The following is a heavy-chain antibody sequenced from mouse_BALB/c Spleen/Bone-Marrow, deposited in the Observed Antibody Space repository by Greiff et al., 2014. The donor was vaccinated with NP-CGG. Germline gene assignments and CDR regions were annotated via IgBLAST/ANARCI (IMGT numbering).Heavy chain of an antibody. V-gene: IGHV3-5*02. J-gene: IGHJ4*01. Sequence: VQLKQSGPGLVKPSQTVSLTCTVTGISITTGNYRWSWVRQFPGNKLEWIGYIYYSGTITYNPSLTSRTTITRDTSKNQFILEMSSVSAEDTVTYCGGRDGGLRGYAMDYWGQGTSVTVSS. D-gene: IGHD2-4*01. CDR1: GISITTGNYR. CDR2: IYYSGTI. CDR3: GRDGGLRGYAMDY.